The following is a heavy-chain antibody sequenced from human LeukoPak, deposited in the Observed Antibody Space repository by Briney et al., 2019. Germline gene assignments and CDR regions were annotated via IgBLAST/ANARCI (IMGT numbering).Heavy chain of an antibody. CDR1: GFTFSSYW. V-gene: IGHV3-74*01. D-gene: IGHD3-10*01. Sequence: GGSLRLSCAAPGFTFSSYWMHWVRQAPGKGLVWVSRINSDGSSTSYADSVKGRFTISRDNAKNTLYLQMNSLRAEDTAVYYCARVGDPESLSYYGMDVWGQGTTVTVSS. CDR2: INSDGSST. J-gene: IGHJ6*02. CDR3: ARVGDPESLSYYGMDV.